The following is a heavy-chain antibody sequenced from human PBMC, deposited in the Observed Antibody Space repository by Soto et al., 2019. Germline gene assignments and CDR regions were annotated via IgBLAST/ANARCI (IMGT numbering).Heavy chain of an antibody. CDR2: ISGGSGNT. CDR1: GFTFSSYA. Sequence: GGSLRLSWAASGFTFSSYAMTWVRQAPGKGLEWVSGISGGSGNTYYADSVKGRFTISRDNSKNTLYLQMNSLRAEDAAVYYCARDTDGLHYWGQGTLVTVSS. V-gene: IGHV3-23*01. J-gene: IGHJ4*02. CDR3: ARDTDGLHY.